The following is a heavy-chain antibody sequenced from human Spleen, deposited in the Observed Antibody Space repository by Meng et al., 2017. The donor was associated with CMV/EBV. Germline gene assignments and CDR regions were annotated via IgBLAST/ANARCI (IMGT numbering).Heavy chain of an antibody. CDR3: ARTQVPAHSGSYRYYYYYAMDV. J-gene: IGHJ6*02. CDR1: GYTFIGYD. D-gene: IGHD1-26*01. Sequence: ASVKVSCKASGYTFIGYDLHWVRQAPGQGLEWMGWINPKSGGTNYAQKFQGRVTMTRDTSINTGYMELIRLRSDDTAVYYCARTQVPAHSGSYRYYYYYAMDVWGQGTTVTVSS. CDR2: INPKSGGT. V-gene: IGHV1-2*02.